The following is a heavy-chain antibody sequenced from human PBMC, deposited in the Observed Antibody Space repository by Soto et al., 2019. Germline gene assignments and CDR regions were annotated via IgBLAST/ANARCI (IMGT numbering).Heavy chain of an antibody. CDR2: FDPEDGET. V-gene: IGHV1-24*01. CDR1: GYTLTELS. D-gene: IGHD3-10*01. J-gene: IGHJ4*02. Sequence: ASVKVSCKVSGYTLTELSMHWVRQAPGKGLEWMGGFDPEDGETIYAQKFQGRVTMTEDTSTDTAYMELSSLRSEDTAVYYCATGDDRIRAYDYWGQGTLVTVSS. CDR3: ATGDDRIRAYDY.